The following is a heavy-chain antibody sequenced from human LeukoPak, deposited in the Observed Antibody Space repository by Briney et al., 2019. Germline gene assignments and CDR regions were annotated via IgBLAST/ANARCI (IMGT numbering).Heavy chain of an antibody. D-gene: IGHD3-22*01. CDR1: GFTFSSYS. CDR2: ISSSSSTI. V-gene: IGHV3-48*01. CDR3: ASSGSQIAYYFDY. J-gene: IGHJ4*02. Sequence: GGSLRLSCAASGFTFSSYSMNWVRQAPGKGLEWVSYISSSSSTIYYADSVKGRFTISRDNAKNSLYLQMNSLRAEDTAVYYCASSGSQIAYYFDYWGQGTLVTVSS.